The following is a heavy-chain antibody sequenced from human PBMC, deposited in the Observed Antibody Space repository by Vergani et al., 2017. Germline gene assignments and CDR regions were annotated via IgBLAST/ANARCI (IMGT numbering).Heavy chain of an antibody. Sequence: QVQLQESGPGLVKPSETLSLTCTVSGYSISSGYYWGWIRQPPGKGLEWIGSIYHSGRTYYNPSLKSRVTISVDTSKNQFSLQLSSVTAADTAVYYCAGGGDNIAFDIWGQGTMVTVSS. CDR1: GYSISSGYY. D-gene: IGHD2-21*02. V-gene: IGHV4-38-2*02. CDR3: AGGGDNIAFDI. CDR2: IYHSGRT. J-gene: IGHJ3*02.